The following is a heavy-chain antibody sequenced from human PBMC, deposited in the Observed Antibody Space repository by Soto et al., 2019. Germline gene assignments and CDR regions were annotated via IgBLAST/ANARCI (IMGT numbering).Heavy chain of an antibody. CDR1: GFTFSNAW. Sequence: GASLRLSCAASGFTFSNAWMSWVRQAPGKGLEWVGRIKGEADGGTTDYAAPVKGRITISRDHSKDTLYLHMNSLKTEDSAVYYCLTGLSNGYSNFDYWGQGT. CDR3: LTGLSNGYSNFDY. CDR2: IKGEADGGTT. V-gene: IGHV3-15*01. J-gene: IGHJ4*02. D-gene: IGHD2-21*01.